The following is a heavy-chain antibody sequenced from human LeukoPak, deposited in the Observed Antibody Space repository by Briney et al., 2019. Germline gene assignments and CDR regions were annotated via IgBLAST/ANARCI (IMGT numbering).Heavy chain of an antibody. CDR3: ARGGARYSYGSRYYYYYYMDV. CDR1: GGSFSGYY. Sequence: SETLSLTCAVYGGSFSGYYWSWIRQPPEKGLEWIGEINHSGSTNYNPSLKSRVTISVDTSKNQFSLKLSSVTAADMAVYYCARGGARYSYGSRYYYYYYMDVWGKGTTVTVSS. V-gene: IGHV4-34*01. D-gene: IGHD5-18*01. CDR2: INHSGST. J-gene: IGHJ6*03.